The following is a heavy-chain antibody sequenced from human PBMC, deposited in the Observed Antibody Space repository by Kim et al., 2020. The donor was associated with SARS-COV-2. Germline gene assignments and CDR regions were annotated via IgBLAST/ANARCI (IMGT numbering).Heavy chain of an antibody. Sequence: GGSLRLSCSASGFTFSSYAMHWVRQAPGKGLEYVSAISSNGGSTYYADSVKGRFTISRDNSKNTLYLQMSSLRAEDTAVYYCVKESGGDRWELLGYWGQGTLVTVSS. J-gene: IGHJ4*02. D-gene: IGHD1-26*01. V-gene: IGHV3-64D*09. CDR2: ISSNGGST. CDR3: VKESGGDRWELLGY. CDR1: GFTFSSYA.